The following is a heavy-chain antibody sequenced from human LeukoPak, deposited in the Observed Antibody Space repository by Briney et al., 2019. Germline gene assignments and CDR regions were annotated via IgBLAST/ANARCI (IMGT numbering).Heavy chain of an antibody. J-gene: IGHJ5*02. V-gene: IGHV3-30-3*01. Sequence: GGSLRFSCAASGFTFSSYAIHWVRQAPGKGLEWVAVITYDGINKYYADSVKGRFTISRGNSKTTLYLQMNSLRAEDTAVYYCARDSSPWYYYDRSGSNGFDPWGQGTLVTVSS. CDR1: GFTFSSYA. D-gene: IGHD3-22*01. CDR3: ARDSSPWYYYDRSGSNGFDP. CDR2: ITYDGINK.